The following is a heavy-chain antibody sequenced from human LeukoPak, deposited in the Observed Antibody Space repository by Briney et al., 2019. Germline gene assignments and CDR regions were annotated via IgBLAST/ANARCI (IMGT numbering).Heavy chain of an antibody. J-gene: IGHJ5*02. D-gene: IGHD6-19*01. CDR3: ARGQARLSWFDP. CDR1: GYSISSGYY. Sequence: SETLSLTCSVSGYSISSGYYWGWVRQPPGKGLEWIGSIYHSGSTNYNPSLKSRVTISVDTSKNQFSLKLSSVTAADTAVYYCARGQARLSWFDPWGQGTLVTVSS. CDR2: IYHSGST. V-gene: IGHV4-38-2*02.